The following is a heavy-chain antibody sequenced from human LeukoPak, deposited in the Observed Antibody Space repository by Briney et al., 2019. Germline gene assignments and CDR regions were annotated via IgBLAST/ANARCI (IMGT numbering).Heavy chain of an antibody. V-gene: IGHV4-39*01. CDR1: GGSISSSSYY. D-gene: IGHD4-17*01. CDR3: ASASPTVTSDAFDI. J-gene: IGHJ3*02. CDR2: IYYSGST. Sequence: SETLSLTCTVSGGSISSSSYYWGWIRQPPGKGLEWIGSIYYSGSTYCNPSLKSRVTISVDTSKNQFSLKLSSVTAADTAVYYCASASPTVTSDAFDIWGQGTMVTVSS.